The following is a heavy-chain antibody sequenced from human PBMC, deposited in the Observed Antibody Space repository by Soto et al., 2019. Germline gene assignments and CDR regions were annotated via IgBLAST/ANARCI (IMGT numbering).Heavy chain of an antibody. CDR1: GFPFSSYS. Sequence: PGGSLRLSCSASGFPFSSYSMHWVRPATGKGLEYVSSISTNGGSTHYADSVKGRFTISRDNSKNTQYLQMSSLRADDTAVYYCVKGEYYYDSSGYYTFDYWGQGTLVTVS. CDR3: VKGEYYYDSSGYYTFDY. D-gene: IGHD3-22*01. V-gene: IGHV3-64D*06. CDR2: ISTNGGST. J-gene: IGHJ4*02.